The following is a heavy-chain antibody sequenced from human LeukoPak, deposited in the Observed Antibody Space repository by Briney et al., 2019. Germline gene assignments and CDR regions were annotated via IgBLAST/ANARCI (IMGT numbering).Heavy chain of an antibody. CDR1: GYSFTSYW. J-gene: IGHJ4*02. D-gene: IGHD3-10*01. Sequence: GEALKISFKGSGYSFTSYWISWVRQMPGKGLGWMGRIDPSDSYTNYSPSFQGHVTISADKSISTAYLQWSSLKASDTAMYYCARQHYSGSGSDYDYWGQGTLVTVSS. V-gene: IGHV5-10-1*01. CDR2: IDPSDSYT. CDR3: ARQHYSGSGSDYDY.